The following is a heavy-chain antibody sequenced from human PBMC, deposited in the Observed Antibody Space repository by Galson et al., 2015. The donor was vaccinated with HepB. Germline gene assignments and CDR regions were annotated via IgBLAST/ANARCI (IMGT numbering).Heavy chain of an antibody. CDR2: IIPIFGTA. CDR1: GGTFSSYA. Sequence: SVKVSCKASGGTFSSYAISRVRQAPGQGLEWMGGIIPIFGTANYAQKFQGRVTITADKSTSTAYMELSSLRSEDTAVYYCASPTLAAADYYYCMDVWGQGTTVTVSS. V-gene: IGHV1-69*06. J-gene: IGHJ6*02. CDR3: ASPTLAAADYYYCMDV. D-gene: IGHD6-13*01.